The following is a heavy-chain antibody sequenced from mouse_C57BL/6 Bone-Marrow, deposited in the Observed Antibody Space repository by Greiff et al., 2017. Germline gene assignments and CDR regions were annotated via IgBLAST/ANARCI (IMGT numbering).Heavy chain of an antibody. CDR3: ARDSYYYGSSWSPY. D-gene: IGHD1-1*01. V-gene: IGHV1-64*01. CDR2: IHPNSGST. CDR1: GYTFTSYW. Sequence: QVQLKQPGAELVKPGASVKLSCKASGYTFTSYWMHWVKQRPGQGLEWIGMIHPNSGSTNYNEKFKSKATLTVDKSSSTAYMQLSSLTSEDSAVYYCARDSYYYGSSWSPYWGQGTLVTVSA. J-gene: IGHJ3*01.